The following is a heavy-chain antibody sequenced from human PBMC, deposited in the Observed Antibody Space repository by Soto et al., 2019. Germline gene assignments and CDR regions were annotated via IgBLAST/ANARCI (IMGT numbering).Heavy chain of an antibody. J-gene: IGHJ6*02. Sequence: EVQLVPSGAEVKKPGESLKISCKGSGYSFTSYWIGWVRQMPGKGLEWMGIIYPGDSDTRYSPSFQGQVTISADKSISTAYRKWSSLKASDTAMYYCARDRGPSISSYYYYGMDVWGQGTTVTVSS. CDR2: IYPGDSDT. CDR3: ARDRGPSISSYYYYGMDV. V-gene: IGHV5-51*01. D-gene: IGHD3-9*01. CDR1: GYSFTSYW.